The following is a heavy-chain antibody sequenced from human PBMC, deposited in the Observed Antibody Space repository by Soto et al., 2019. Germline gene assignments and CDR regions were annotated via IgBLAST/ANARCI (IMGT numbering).Heavy chain of an antibody. Sequence: AGGSLRLSCAASGFTFSSYGMHWVRQAPGKGLEWVAVIWYDGSNKYYADSVKGRFTISRDNSKNTLYLQMNSLRAEDTAVYYCARDGYNWNHGGWFDPWGQGTLVTVSS. V-gene: IGHV3-33*01. J-gene: IGHJ5*02. CDR1: GFTFSSYG. D-gene: IGHD1-20*01. CDR2: IWYDGSNK. CDR3: ARDGYNWNHGGWFDP.